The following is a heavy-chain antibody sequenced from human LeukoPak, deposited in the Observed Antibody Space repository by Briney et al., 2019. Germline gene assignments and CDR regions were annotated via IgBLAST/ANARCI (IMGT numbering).Heavy chain of an antibody. D-gene: IGHD6-19*01. Sequence: GGSLRLSCAASGFTFSTYWMQWVRQAPGKGLVWVSRIKTDGSSTSYADSVKGRFTISGDNAKNTLYLQMNSLRAEDTAVYYCTRGLYSSVLWGQGTLATVSS. CDR2: IKTDGSST. J-gene: IGHJ4*02. V-gene: IGHV3-74*01. CDR1: GFTFSTYW. CDR3: TRGLYSSVL.